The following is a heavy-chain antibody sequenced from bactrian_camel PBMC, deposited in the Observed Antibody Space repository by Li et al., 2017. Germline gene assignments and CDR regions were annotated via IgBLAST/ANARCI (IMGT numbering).Heavy chain of an antibody. Sequence: VQLVESGGGSVQAGGSLTLSCSASGFTDPSYCVGWFRQAPGEAREDVAHIDSDGRSDFGTSSYADSVKGRFAVSLNSAKNTLYLHMNSLNPEDTAIYYCAYHGGGCGSLWESDGYFESWGQGTQVTVS. CDR3: AYHGGGCGSLWESDGYFES. D-gene: IGHD2*01. CDR1: GFTDPSYC. CDR2: IDSDGRSDFGTS. J-gene: IGHJ6*01. V-gene: IGHV3S42*01.